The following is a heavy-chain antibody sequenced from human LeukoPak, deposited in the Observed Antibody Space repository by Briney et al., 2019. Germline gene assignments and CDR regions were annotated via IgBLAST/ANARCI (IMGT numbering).Heavy chain of an antibody. Sequence: GGSLRLSCAASGLTVGSSCLSWVRQAPGKGLEWVSVIYSGGSTYYADSVKGRFTISRHNSKNTLYLQMNSLRAEDTAVYYCASGASSFDYWGQGTLVTVSS. CDR1: GLTVGSSC. CDR3: ASGASSFDY. J-gene: IGHJ4*02. V-gene: IGHV3-53*04. CDR2: IYSGGST. D-gene: IGHD2-15*01.